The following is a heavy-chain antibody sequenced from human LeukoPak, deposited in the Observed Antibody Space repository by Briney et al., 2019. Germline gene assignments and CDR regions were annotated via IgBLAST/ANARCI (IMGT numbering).Heavy chain of an antibody. J-gene: IGHJ4*02. V-gene: IGHV1-3*01. CDR1: GYTFTSYA. CDR2: INAGNGKT. Sequence: GASVKVSCKASGYTFTSYAMHWVRQAPGQRLEWMGWINAGNGKTKYSQKFQGRVTITRDTSASTAHMELSSLRSEDTAVYYCARRGDGGRSFDYWGQGTLVTVSS. D-gene: IGHD4-23*01. CDR3: ARRGDGGRSFDY.